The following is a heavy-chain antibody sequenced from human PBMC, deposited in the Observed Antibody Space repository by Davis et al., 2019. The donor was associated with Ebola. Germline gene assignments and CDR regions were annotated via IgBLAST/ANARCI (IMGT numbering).Heavy chain of an antibody. D-gene: IGHD2-2*01. CDR3: AKGDVLVPTAMLCNY. CDR1: GFTFSSYS. CDR2: ISSSSSYI. J-gene: IGHJ4*02. Sequence: GGSLRLSCAASGFTFSSYSMNWVRQAPGKGLEWVSSISSSSSYIYYADSVKGRFTISRDNSKNTLYLQMNSLRAEDTAVYYCAKGDVLVPTAMLCNYWGQGTLVTVSS. V-gene: IGHV3-21*04.